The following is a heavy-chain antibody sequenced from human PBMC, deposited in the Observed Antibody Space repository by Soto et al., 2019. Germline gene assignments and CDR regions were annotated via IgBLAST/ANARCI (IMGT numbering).Heavy chain of an antibody. CDR3: ARDAGSFDY. Sequence: QVQLVQSGAEVKKPGASVKVSCKASGYTLSNFAMHWVRQAPGQRLEWMGWINAGNWNTQSSQKFQGRVTITRDTSASTAYMELGSLRCEDTAVYVCARDAGSFDYWSQGNLVTVSS. V-gene: IGHV1-3*01. CDR1: GYTLSNFA. J-gene: IGHJ4*02. CDR2: INAGNWNT. D-gene: IGHD3-10*01.